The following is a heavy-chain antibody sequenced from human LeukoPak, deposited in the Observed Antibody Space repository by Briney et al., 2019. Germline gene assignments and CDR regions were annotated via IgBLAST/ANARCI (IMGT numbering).Heavy chain of an antibody. J-gene: IGHJ4*02. D-gene: IGHD6-19*01. Sequence: GASVTVSCKASGYTFTSYDISWVRQAPGQGLEWMGWMNPNSGNTVYAQKFQRRVTMTSNTSISTAYMELSSLRSEDTAVYYCASARLGYSSGLWGQGTLVTVSS. V-gene: IGHV1-8*01. CDR2: MNPNSGNT. CDR3: ASARLGYSSGL. CDR1: GYTFTSYD.